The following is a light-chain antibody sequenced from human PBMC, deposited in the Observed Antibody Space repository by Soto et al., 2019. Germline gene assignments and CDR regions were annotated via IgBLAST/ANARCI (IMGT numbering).Light chain of an antibody. J-gene: IGLJ1*01. CDR3: CSYAGSYSYV. V-gene: IGLV2-11*01. CDR1: SSDVGGYNY. CDR2: DVS. Sequence: QSALTQPRSVSGSPGQSVTISCTGTSSDVGGYNYVSWYQQHPGKAPKLMIYDVSKRPSGVPDRFSGSKSGNTASLTISGLQAEXXADYYCCSYAGSYSYVFGTGTKLTV.